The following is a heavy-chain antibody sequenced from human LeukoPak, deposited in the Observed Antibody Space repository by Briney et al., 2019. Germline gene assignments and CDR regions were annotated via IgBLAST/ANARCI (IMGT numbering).Heavy chain of an antibody. J-gene: IGHJ3*02. D-gene: IGHD4-17*01. CDR1: GFTFSNYG. V-gene: IGHV3-33*06. CDR3: AKEVYGDYVGGAFDI. CDR2: IYYDGSNK. Sequence: PGGSLRLSCAASGFTFSNYGMHWVRQAPGKGLEWVAVIYYDGSNKHYADSVKGRFTISRDNSKNTLYLQMNSLRAEDTAVYYCAKEVYGDYVGGAFDIWGQGTMVTVSS.